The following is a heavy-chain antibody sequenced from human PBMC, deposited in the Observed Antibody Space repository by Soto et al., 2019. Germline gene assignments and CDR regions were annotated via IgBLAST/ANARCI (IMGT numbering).Heavy chain of an antibody. D-gene: IGHD3-10*01. CDR2: IKQDGSEK. CDR3: ARGITDNWFDP. CDR1: GFTFSSYW. J-gene: IGHJ5*02. V-gene: IGHV3-7*01. Sequence: GGSLRLSCASSGFTFSSYWMSWVRQAPGKGLEWVANIKQDGSEKYYVDSVKGRFTISRDNAKNSLYLQMNSLRAEDTAVYYCARGITDNWFDPWGQGTLVTVSS.